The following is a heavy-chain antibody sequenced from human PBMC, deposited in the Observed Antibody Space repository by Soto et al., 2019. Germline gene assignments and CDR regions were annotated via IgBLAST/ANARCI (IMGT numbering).Heavy chain of an antibody. CDR2: IKSKTDGGTT. D-gene: IGHD2-2*01. Sequence: GGSLRLSCAASGFTFSNAWMSWVRQAPGKGLEWVGRIKSKTDGGTTDYAAPVKGRFTISRDDSKNTLYLQMNSLKTEDTAVYYCTTGGITSYNYYYYYMDVWGKGTTVTVSS. V-gene: IGHV3-15*01. J-gene: IGHJ6*03. CDR3: TTGGITSYNYYYYYMDV. CDR1: GFTFSNAW.